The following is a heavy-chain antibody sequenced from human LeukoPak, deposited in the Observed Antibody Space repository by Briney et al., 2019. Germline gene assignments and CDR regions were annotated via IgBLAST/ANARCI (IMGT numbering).Heavy chain of an antibody. CDR3: AREAAAGYDFDY. Sequence: ASVTVSCTASGYTFTSYYMHWVRQAPGQGLEWMGIINPSGGSTSYAQKFQGRVTMTRDTSTSTVYMELSSLRSEDTAVYYCAREAAAGYDFDYWGQGTLVTVSS. CDR2: INPSGGST. D-gene: IGHD6-13*01. J-gene: IGHJ4*02. CDR1: GYTFTSYY. V-gene: IGHV1-46*01.